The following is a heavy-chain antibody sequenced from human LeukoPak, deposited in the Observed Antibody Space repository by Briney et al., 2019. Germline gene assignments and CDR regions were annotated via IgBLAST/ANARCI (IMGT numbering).Heavy chain of an antibody. CDR1: GGSFSGYY. CDR2: INHSGST. Sequence: PSETLSLTCAVYGGSFSGYYWSWIRQPPGKGLEWIGEINHSGSTNYNPSLKSRVTISVDTSKNQFSLRLSSVTAADTAVYYCARHEDGYYSLSSGYYFDSWGQGTLVTVSS. CDR3: ARHEDGYYSLSSGYYFDS. J-gene: IGHJ4*02. V-gene: IGHV4-34*01. D-gene: IGHD3-22*01.